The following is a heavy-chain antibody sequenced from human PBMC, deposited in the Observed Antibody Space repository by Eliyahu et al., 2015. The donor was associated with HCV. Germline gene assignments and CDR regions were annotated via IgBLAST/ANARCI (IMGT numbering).Heavy chain of an antibody. V-gene: IGHV1-3*04. D-gene: IGHD1-26*01. CDR1: GGVFPTYA. CDR2: IHTGNGDT. Sequence: QVQLVQSGAEVKKPGVSVKVSCXASGGVFPTYAMHWVRQAPGQRXXWVGWIHTGNGDTKYPQKFQGRVTLTRDTSASTVYMELSSLRSEDTAVYYCARGVGTIYYYGMDVWGQGTTVTVSS. CDR3: ARGVGTIYYYGMDV. J-gene: IGHJ6*02.